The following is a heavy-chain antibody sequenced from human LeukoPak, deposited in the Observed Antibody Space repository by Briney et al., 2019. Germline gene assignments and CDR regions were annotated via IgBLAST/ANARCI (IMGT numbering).Heavy chain of an antibody. D-gene: IGHD3-16*02. CDR3: AREYYDYVWGSYRPYYFDY. V-gene: IGHV1-18*01. Sequence: ASVKVSCKASGYTFTSYGISWVRQAPGQGLEWMGWISAYNGNANYAQKLQGRVTMTTDTSTSTAYMELRSLRSDDTAVYYCAREYYDYVWGSYRPYYFDYWGQGTLVTVSS. CDR1: GYTFTSYG. CDR2: ISAYNGNA. J-gene: IGHJ4*02.